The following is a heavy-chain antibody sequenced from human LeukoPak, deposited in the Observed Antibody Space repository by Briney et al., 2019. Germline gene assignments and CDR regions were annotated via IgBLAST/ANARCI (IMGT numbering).Heavy chain of an antibody. Sequence: ASVKVSCKASGYTFTSYGISWVRQAPGQGLEWMGWISAYNGNTNYAQKLQGRVTMTTDTSTSTAYMELRSLRSDDTAVYYCARDCSGGSCYSPLFDYWGQGTLVTVS. CDR1: GYTFTSYG. V-gene: IGHV1-18*01. CDR2: ISAYNGNT. CDR3: ARDCSGGSCYSPLFDY. D-gene: IGHD2-15*01. J-gene: IGHJ4*02.